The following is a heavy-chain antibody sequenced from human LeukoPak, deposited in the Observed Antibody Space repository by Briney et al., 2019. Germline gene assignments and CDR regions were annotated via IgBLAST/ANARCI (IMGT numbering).Heavy chain of an antibody. D-gene: IGHD5-24*01. V-gene: IGHV4-59*11. J-gene: IGHJ3*02. CDR2: IYYSGST. CDR3: ARRFRDMANYDALNT. CDR1: GGSISSHY. Sequence: SENLSLISTVSGGSISSHYWSWIRQPPGKGLEWIGYIYYSGSTNYNPSLKSRVAISVDTSKNQFSLKLSSVTAADTAVYYCARRFRDMANYDALNTWGQGSMVTFSS.